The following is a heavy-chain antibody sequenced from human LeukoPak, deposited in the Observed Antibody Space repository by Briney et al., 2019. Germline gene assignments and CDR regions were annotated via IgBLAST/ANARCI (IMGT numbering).Heavy chain of an antibody. CDR2: IYYSGST. CDR3: ARDSYGYYFDY. CDR1: GVSISSSTYY. J-gene: IGHJ4*02. V-gene: IGHV4-39*02. D-gene: IGHD5-18*01. Sequence: SETLSLTCTVSGVSISSSTYYWGWIRQPPGKGLEWIGSIYYSGSTYYNSSLKSRLTISVDTSKNQFSLKLSSVTAADTAVYYCARDSYGYYFDYWGQGTLVTVSS.